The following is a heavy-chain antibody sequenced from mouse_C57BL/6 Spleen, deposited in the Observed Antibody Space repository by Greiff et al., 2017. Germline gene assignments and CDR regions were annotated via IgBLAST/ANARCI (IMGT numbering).Heavy chain of an antibody. CDR2: ILPGSGST. CDR1: GYTFTGYW. J-gene: IGHJ3*01. Sequence: LQQSGAELMKPGASVKLSCKATGYTFTGYWIEWVKQRPGHGLEWIGEILPGSGSTNYNEKFKGKATFTADTSSNTAYMQLSSLTTEDAAIYCCARGGDYDGTRRWFAYWGQGTLVTVSA. CDR3: ARGGDYDGTRRWFAY. D-gene: IGHD2-4*01. V-gene: IGHV1-9*01.